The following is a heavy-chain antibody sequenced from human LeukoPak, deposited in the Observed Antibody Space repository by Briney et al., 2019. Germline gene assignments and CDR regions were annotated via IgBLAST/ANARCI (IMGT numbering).Heavy chain of an antibody. CDR1: GFTFDDYA. Sequence: GGSLRLSCAASGFTFDDYAMHWVRQAPGKGLEWVSGISWSSGGIDYADSVKGRFTISRDNAKNSLYLQMNSLRADDTALYYCAKGKKRTVPGLFDSWGQGTLVTVSS. CDR2: ISWSSGGI. D-gene: IGHD6-19*01. V-gene: IGHV3-9*01. CDR3: AKGKKRTVPGLFDS. J-gene: IGHJ4*02.